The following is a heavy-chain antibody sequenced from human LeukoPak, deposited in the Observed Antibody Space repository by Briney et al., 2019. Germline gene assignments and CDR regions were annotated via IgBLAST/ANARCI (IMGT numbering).Heavy chain of an antibody. CDR1: GFTFSSYA. CDR3: ARDYKYAFDN. D-gene: IGHD5-24*01. J-gene: IGHJ4*02. Sequence: GRSLRLSCAASGFTFSSYAMHWVRQAPGKGLEWVAVISYDGSNKYYADSVKGRFTISADKARNSLVLQMNSLRVEDTAVYYCARDYKYAFDNWGQGTLVTVSS. CDR2: ISYDGSNK. V-gene: IGHV3-30*04.